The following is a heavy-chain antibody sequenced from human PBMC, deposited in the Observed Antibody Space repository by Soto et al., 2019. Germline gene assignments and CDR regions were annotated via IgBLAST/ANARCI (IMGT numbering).Heavy chain of an antibody. D-gene: IGHD6-19*01. V-gene: IGHV4-31*03. J-gene: IGHJ4*02. CDR1: SGSITSVNSY. Sequence: QVQLQESGPGLVKPSQTLSLTCTVSSGSITSVNSYWSWIRQFPGKGLEWIGYIYYSGNSYYNPSLKGRVTISEDPSKKQFSLKLNSVTAADTAVYYCARGSSGWSSIRLDDWGQGTLVTVSS. CDR2: IYYSGNS. CDR3: ARGSSGWSSIRLDD.